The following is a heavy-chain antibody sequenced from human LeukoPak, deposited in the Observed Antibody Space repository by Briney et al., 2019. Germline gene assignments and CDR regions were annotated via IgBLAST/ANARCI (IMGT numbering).Heavy chain of an antibody. D-gene: IGHD6-19*01. CDR3: VQTTGWPGFDY. CDR2: IYNGVPT. Sequence: SETLSLTCTTSGVSISRFYWSWVRQPPGKGLEWIGNIYNGVPTFFNPSLKSRVTISVDTPKRQFSLQLASVTAADTAVYYCVQTTGWPGFDYWGQGILVIVSS. CDR1: GVSISRFY. J-gene: IGHJ4*02. V-gene: IGHV4-4*09.